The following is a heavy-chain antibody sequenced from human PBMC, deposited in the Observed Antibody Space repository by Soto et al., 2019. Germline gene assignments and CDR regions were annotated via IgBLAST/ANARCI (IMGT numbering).Heavy chain of an antibody. CDR3: AGARITIFGVVMPFDY. CDR2: IYHSGST. Sequence: RQPPGKGLEWIGEIYHSGSTNYNPSLKSRVTISVDKSKNQFSLKLSSVTAAATAVYYWAGARITIFGVVMPFDYWGQGTLVTVSS. J-gene: IGHJ4*02. V-gene: IGHV4-4*02. D-gene: IGHD3-3*01.